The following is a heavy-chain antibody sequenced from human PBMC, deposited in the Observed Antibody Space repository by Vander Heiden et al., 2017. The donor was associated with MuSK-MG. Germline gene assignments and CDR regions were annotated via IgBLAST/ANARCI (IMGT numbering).Heavy chain of an antibody. CDR3: ASVYGSGFYYFDY. Sequence: EVQLVESGGGLVQPGGSLRLSCAASGFTFSSYSMNWVRQAPGKGLEWVSYISSSSSTIYYADAVKGRFTISRDNAKNSLYLQMNSLRAKDTAVYYCASVYGSGFYYFDYWGQGTLVTVSS. V-gene: IGHV3-48*01. J-gene: IGHJ4*02. D-gene: IGHD3-10*01. CDR1: GFTFSSYS. CDR2: ISSSSSTI.